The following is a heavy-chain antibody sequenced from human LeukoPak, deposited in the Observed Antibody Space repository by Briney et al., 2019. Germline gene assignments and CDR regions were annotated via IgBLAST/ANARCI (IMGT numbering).Heavy chain of an antibody. D-gene: IGHD1-26*01. CDR1: GFTFNSYS. V-gene: IGHV3-21*01. Sequence: GGSLRLSCAAPGFTFNSYSMNWVRQAPGKGLEWVSSISSGSSYIFYADSVKGRFTISRDNAKNSLYLQMNSLRAEDTAVYYCPRPVGVDDAFDIWVQGTMVTISS. CDR3: PRPVGVDDAFDI. J-gene: IGHJ3*02. CDR2: ISSGSSYI.